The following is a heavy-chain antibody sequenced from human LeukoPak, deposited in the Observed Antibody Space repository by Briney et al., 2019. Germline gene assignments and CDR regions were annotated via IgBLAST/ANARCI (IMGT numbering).Heavy chain of an antibody. CDR1: GYTLTSNY. CDR2: IYPRDGST. J-gene: IGHJ4*02. CDR3: ARDQEGFDY. V-gene: IGHV1-46*01. Sequence: ASVKVSCKASGYTLTSNYIHWVRQAPGQGLEWMGMIYPRDGSTSYAQKFQGRVTVTRDASTSTVHMELSGLRSEDTAVYYCARDQEGFDYWGQGTLVTVSS.